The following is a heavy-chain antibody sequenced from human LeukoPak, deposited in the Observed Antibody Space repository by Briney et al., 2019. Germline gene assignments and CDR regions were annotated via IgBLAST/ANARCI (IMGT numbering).Heavy chain of an antibody. CDR2: ISSSSSYI. V-gene: IGHV3-21*01. Sequence: LPLTCTVSGGSISSGGYYWSWVRQAPGKGLEWVSSISSSSSYIYYADSVKGRFTIPRDNAKNSLYLQMNSLRAEDTAVYYCARLGYQLPIDYWGQGTLVTVSS. CDR3: ARLGYQLPIDY. D-gene: IGHD2-2*01. CDR1: GGSISSGGYY. J-gene: IGHJ4*02.